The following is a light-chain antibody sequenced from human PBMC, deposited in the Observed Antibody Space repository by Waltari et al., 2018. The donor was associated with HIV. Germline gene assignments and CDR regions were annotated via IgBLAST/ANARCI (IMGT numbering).Light chain of an antibody. J-gene: IGLJ3*02. CDR1: SRDVGGYNF. CDR2: EVS. Sequence: QSALPQPPSASGSPGQSVSISCTGTSRDVGGYNFVSWYQQHPGKAPKLMIYEVSKRPSGVPDRFSGSKSGNTASLTVSGLQAEDEADYYCSSYAGSNNLWVFGGGTKLTVL. V-gene: IGLV2-8*01. CDR3: SSYAGSNNLWV.